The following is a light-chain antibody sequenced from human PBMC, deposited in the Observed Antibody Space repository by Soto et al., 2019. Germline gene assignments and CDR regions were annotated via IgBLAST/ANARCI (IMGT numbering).Light chain of an antibody. CDR1: QSISRW. V-gene: IGKV1-5*01. J-gene: IGKJ1*01. CDR3: QQYNNYPWT. Sequence: DIQITQSPSTLSAFVGDRVTMPCRASQSISRWLDWYQQKTGKAHKLLIYDASTLESGGPSRFSGSGSGAEFTLTISSLQPDDFGSYYCQQYNNYPWTFGQGTKV. CDR2: DAS.